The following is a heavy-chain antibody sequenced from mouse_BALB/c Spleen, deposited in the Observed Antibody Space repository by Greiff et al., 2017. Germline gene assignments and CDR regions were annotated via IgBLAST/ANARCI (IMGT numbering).Heavy chain of an antibody. CDR2: INPSSGYT. CDR3: ARCDYDVGGFDY. V-gene: IGHV1-4*02. CDR1: GYTFTSYT. J-gene: IGHJ2*01. D-gene: IGHD2-4*01. Sequence: QVQLQQSAAELARPWPSVKMSCKASGYTFTSYTMHWVKQRPGQGLEWIGYINPSSGYTEYNQKFKDKTTLTADKSSSTAYMQLSSLTSEDSAVYYCARCDYDVGGFDYWGQGTTLTVSS.